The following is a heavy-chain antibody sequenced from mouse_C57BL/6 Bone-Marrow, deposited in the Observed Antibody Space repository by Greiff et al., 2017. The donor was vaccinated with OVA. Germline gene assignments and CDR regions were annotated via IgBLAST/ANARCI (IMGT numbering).Heavy chain of an antibody. J-gene: IGHJ2*01. D-gene: IGHD1-1*01. Sequence: DVQLVESGPGLVKPSQSLSLTCSVTGYSITSGYYWNWIRQFPGNKLEWMGYISYDGSNNYNPSLKNRISITRDTSKNQFFLKLNSVTTEDTATYYCARAYGSSPGYFDYWGQGTTLTVSS. CDR2: ISYDGSN. V-gene: IGHV3-6*01. CDR1: GYSITSGYY. CDR3: ARAYGSSPGYFDY.